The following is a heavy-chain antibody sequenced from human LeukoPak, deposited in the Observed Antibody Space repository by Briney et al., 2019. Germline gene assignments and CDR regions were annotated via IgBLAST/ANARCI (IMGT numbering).Heavy chain of an antibody. V-gene: IGHV4-39*01. J-gene: IGHJ5*02. CDR1: GGSISGSSDH. CDR2: IYYSGST. Sequence: SETLSLTCTVSGGSISGSSDHWGWIRQPPGKGLEWIGTIYYSGSTYYNPSLKSRVTISLDTSKTQFSLKLSSVTAADTAVYYCARRWALPGGSFDPWGQGILVTVSS. CDR3: ARRWALPGGSFDP. D-gene: IGHD2-8*02.